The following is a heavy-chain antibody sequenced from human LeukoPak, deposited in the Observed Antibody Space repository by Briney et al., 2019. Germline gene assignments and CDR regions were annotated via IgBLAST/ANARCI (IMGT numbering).Heavy chain of an antibody. CDR3: ARGARAGYNLEPFDY. Sequence: SETLPLTCAVYGGSFSGYYWSWIRQPPGKGLEWIGEINHSGSTNYNPSLKSRVTISVDTSKNQFSLKLSSVTAADTAVYYCARGARAGYNLEPFDYWGQGTLVTVSS. V-gene: IGHV4-34*01. D-gene: IGHD5-24*01. CDR2: INHSGST. J-gene: IGHJ4*02. CDR1: GGSFSGYY.